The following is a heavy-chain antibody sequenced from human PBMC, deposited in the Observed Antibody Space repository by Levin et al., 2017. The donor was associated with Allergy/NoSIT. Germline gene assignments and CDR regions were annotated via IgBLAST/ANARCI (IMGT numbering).Heavy chain of an antibody. CDR2: ISGSGGTT. Sequence: GGSLRLSCSASGFAFGDYAMSWVRQAPGKGLEWVASISGSGGTTYYADSVRGRVTISRDNSKNTLFLQINSLRAEHTAVYYCAKDLRYYDFWSGTYPFVFDFWGQGTLVTVSS. CDR3: AKDLRYYDFWSGTYPFVFDF. CDR1: GFAFGDYA. J-gene: IGHJ4*02. V-gene: IGHV3-23*01. D-gene: IGHD3-3*01.